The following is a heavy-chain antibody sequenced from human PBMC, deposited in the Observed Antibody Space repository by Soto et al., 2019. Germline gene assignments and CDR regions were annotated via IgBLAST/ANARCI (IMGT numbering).Heavy chain of an antibody. CDR3: ARVSTSTYQYGMDV. J-gene: IGHJ6*02. V-gene: IGHV4-31*03. Sequence: SETLSLTCTVSGGSINSGGYHWTWIRQHPGKGLEWIGYIYHSGSTYYNPSLKSRTTISADTSQNHFSLKLSSVTAADTAVYYCARVSTSTYQYGMDVWGQGTTVTVSS. CDR1: GGSINSGGYH. CDR2: IYHSGST.